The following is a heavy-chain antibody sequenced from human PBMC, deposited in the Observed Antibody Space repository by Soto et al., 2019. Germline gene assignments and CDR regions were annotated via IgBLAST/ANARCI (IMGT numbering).Heavy chain of an antibody. CDR2: IVPMFGTA. D-gene: IGHD6-6*01. J-gene: IGHJ6*02. V-gene: IGHV1-69*13. CDR1: GGTFADFI. Sequence: SVKVSGKASGGTFADFIMNWVRQTPGQGLEWMGGIVPMFGTATYAEKFKGRVTISATGSTSTAYMELTSLRSEDTAVYYCARNGTYSSSLSQYSGMDVWGQGTTVTVSS. CDR3: ARNGTYSSSLSQYSGMDV.